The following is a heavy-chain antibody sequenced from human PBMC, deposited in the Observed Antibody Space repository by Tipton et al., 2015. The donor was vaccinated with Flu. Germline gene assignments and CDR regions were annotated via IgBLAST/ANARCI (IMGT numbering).Heavy chain of an antibody. Sequence: TLSLTCVVYGGSFSGDYCSWIRQPPGKGLEWIGEVNHSGSTNYNPSLKSRVTISVDTSKNQFSLKLGSVTAADTALYYCARDLRGYSGYMGSDAFDMWGQGIMVTVSS. CDR3: ARDLRGYSGYMGSDAFDM. J-gene: IGHJ3*02. V-gene: IGHV4-34*01. CDR2: VNHSGST. D-gene: IGHD5-12*01. CDR1: GGSFSGDY.